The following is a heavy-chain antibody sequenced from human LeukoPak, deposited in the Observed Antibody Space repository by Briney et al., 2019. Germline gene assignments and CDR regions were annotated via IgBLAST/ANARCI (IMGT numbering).Heavy chain of an antibody. J-gene: IGHJ4*02. V-gene: IGHV3-30*01. CDR2: TSVDGNDK. Sequence: PGGSLRLSCAASGFTFTNYAIHWVRQAPGKGPERVAYTSVDGNDKRYADSVKGRFTVSRDNSKNTLYLQMNSLRPEDSAAYYCARDPSGSFDYWGQGTLVTISS. D-gene: IGHD3-10*01. CDR3: ARDPSGSFDY. CDR1: GFTFTNYA.